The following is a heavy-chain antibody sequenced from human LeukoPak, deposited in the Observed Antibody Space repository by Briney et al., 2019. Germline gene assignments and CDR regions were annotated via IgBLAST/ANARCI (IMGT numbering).Heavy chain of an antibody. CDR2: IYHSGST. J-gene: IGHJ2*01. V-gene: IGHV4-38-2*02. CDR1: GYSISSGGY. Sequence: KPSETLSLTCAVSGYSISSGGYWGWIRQPPGKGLEWFGSIYHSGSTYYNPSLKSRVTISVDTSKNQFSLKLSSVTAADTAVYYCAREVVPAAMYWYFDLWGRGTLVTVSS. CDR3: AREVVPAAMYWYFDL. D-gene: IGHD2-2*01.